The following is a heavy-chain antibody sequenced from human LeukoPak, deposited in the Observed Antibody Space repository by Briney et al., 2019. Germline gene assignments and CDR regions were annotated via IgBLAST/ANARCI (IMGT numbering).Heavy chain of an antibody. J-gene: IGHJ4*02. D-gene: IGHD5-18*01. CDR2: IYYSGST. Sequence: PSGTLSLTCTVSGGSISSYYWSWIRQPPGKGLEWIGYIYYSGSTNYNPSLKSRVTISVDTSKNQFSLKLSSVTAADTAVYYCARGVGGDTDFDYWGQGTLVTVSS. CDR3: ARGVGGDTDFDY. V-gene: IGHV4-59*01. CDR1: GGSISSYY.